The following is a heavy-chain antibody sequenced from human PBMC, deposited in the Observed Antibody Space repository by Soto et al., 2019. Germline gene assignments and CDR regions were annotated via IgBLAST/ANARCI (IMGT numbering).Heavy chain of an antibody. D-gene: IGHD6-13*01. V-gene: IGHV3-30*18. CDR1: GFTFSSYG. CDR2: ISYDGSNK. J-gene: IGHJ3*02. CDR3: AKGFYSRRWYDAFDI. Sequence: GGSLRLSCAASGFTFSSYGMHWVRQAPGKGLEWVAVISYDGSNKYYADSVKGRFTISRDNSKNTLYLQMNSLRAEDTAVYYCAKGFYSRRWYDAFDIWGQGTMGTVSS.